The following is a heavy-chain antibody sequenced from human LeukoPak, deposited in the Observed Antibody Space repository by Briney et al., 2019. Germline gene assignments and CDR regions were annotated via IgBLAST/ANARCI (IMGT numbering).Heavy chain of an antibody. CDR1: GGSFNGYY. D-gene: IGHD2-15*01. Sequence: SETLSLTCAVYGGSFNGYYWSWIRQPPGKGLEWIGEINHSGSTNYNPSLKSRVTISVDTSKNQFSLKLSSVTAADTAVYYCARDGWCSGGSCYWFDYWGRGTLVTVSS. J-gene: IGHJ5*01. V-gene: IGHV4-34*01. CDR3: ARDGWCSGGSCYWFDY. CDR2: INHSGST.